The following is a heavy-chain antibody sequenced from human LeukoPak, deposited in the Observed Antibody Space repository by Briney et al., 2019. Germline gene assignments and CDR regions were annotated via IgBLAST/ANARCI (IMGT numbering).Heavy chain of an antibody. V-gene: IGHV3-7*03. Sequence: GGSLRLSCAASGFTFSSSWMTWVRQAPGKGLEWVASIKQDGSEKYYVDSVKGRFTISRDNAKNSLFLQMNSLRPEDTALYYCAKDLGRDYYDSGGSYFAHTFDIWGLGTMVTVSS. D-gene: IGHD3-22*01. CDR2: IKQDGSEK. CDR3: AKDLGRDYYDSGGSYFAHTFDI. J-gene: IGHJ3*02. CDR1: GFTFSSSW.